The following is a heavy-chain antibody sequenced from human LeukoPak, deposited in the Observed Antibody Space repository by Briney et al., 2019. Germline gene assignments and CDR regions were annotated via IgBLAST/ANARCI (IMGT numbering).Heavy chain of an antibody. CDR3: ARGSGSLVHFDH. D-gene: IGHD1-26*01. CDR2: ISPYNGNT. V-gene: IGHV1-18*01. CDR1: GYTFTSYD. J-gene: IGHJ4*02. Sequence: PGASVKVSCKASGYTFTSYDIHWVRQAPGQGLERMGWISPYNGNTNYAQNLQGRVTMTTDTSTSTAYMELRSLRSDDTTVYYCARGSGSLVHFDHWGQGTLVTVSS.